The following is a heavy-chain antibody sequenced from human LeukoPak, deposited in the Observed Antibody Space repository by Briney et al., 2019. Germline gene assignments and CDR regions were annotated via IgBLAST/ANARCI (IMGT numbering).Heavy chain of an antibody. CDR1: GCTVSSNS. CDR3: ARVSPNTVTTLQYFDY. J-gene: IGHJ4*02. D-gene: IGHD4-17*01. Sequence: GGSLRFSCTVSGCTVSSNSMSWVRQAPGKGLEWVSFIYSDNTHYSDSVKGRFTISRDNSKNTLYLQMNSLRAEDTAVYYCARVSPNTVTTLQYFDYWGQGTLVTVSS. V-gene: IGHV3-53*01. CDR2: IYSDNT.